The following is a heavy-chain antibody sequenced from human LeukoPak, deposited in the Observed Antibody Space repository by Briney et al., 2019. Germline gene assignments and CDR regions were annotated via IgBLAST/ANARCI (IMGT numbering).Heavy chain of an antibody. Sequence: ASVKVSCKASGYTFTNYHIAWVRQAPGQGLDWMGWVSTNDGNTVYAQRLQGRVTMTTDTSTSVAYMELRSLTSDDTAVYYCTRAPPGMTMMTDYWGQGTLVTVSS. D-gene: IGHD3-22*01. CDR1: GYTFTNYH. CDR2: VSTNDGNT. V-gene: IGHV1-18*01. CDR3: TRAPPGMTMMTDY. J-gene: IGHJ4*02.